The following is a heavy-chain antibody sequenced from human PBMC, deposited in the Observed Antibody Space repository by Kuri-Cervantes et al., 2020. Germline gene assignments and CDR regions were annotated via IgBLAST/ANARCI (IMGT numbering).Heavy chain of an antibody. CDR1: GVTFSSYD. CDR2: ISQDGTFG. J-gene: IGHJ3*02. V-gene: IGHV3-30-3*01. D-gene: IGHD6-19*01. CDR3: AREFPGTAVAGTEGALDI. Sequence: LTRAASGVTFSSYDMHCVRPATGKGLEWVAVISQDGTFGQYADSVKGRFTISKDSSKNTLNLQMDSLRLEDAAVYYCAREFPGTAVAGTEGALDIWGQGTKVTVSS.